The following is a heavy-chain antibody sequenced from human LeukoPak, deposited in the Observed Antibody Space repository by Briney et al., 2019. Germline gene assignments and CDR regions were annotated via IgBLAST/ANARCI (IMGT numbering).Heavy chain of an antibody. CDR3: ASDEGIAVDGTKTRYFDL. Sequence: GASVKVSCKASGGTFSSYAISWVRQAPGQGLEWMGGIIPIFGTANYAQKFQGRVTITADESTSTDYMELSSLRSEDTAVYYCASDEGIAVDGTKTRYFDLWGRGTLVTVSP. CDR1: GGTFSSYA. CDR2: IIPIFGTA. J-gene: IGHJ2*01. V-gene: IGHV1-69*01. D-gene: IGHD6-19*01.